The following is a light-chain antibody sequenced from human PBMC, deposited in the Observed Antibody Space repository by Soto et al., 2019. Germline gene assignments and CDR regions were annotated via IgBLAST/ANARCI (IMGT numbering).Light chain of an antibody. J-gene: IGLJ2*01. CDR1: SSNIGDNT. CDR3: ATWDDSLNGVV. CDR2: SNY. Sequence: QAVVTQPPSASGTPGQRVTISCSGSSSNIGDNTVSWFQQVPGMAPKLLIFSNYQRPSGVPDRFSGSKSGTSASLAISGLQSEDEIEYYCATWDDSLNGVVFGGGTKLTVL. V-gene: IGLV1-44*01.